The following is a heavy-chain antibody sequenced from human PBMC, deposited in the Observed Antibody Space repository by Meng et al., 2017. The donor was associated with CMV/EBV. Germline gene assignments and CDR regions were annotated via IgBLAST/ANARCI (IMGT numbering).Heavy chain of an antibody. CDR1: GGTFNSYA. CDR3: ARDAYPWDFWSGYPESYFDY. V-gene: IGHV1-69*12. CDR2: IIPIFGTA. D-gene: IGHD3-3*01. Sequence: QLGHCGSCASVRGSSVKVAWKSSGGTFNSYAISWVRQAPGQGLEGMGGIIPIFGTASYAQKFQGRVTITADESTSTAYMELSSLRSEDTAVYYCARDAYPWDFWSGYPESYFDYWGQGTLVTVSS. J-gene: IGHJ4*02.